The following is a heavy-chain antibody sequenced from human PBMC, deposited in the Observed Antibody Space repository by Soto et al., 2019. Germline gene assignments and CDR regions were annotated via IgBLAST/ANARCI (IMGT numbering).Heavy chain of an antibody. V-gene: IGHV3-74*01. Sequence: EVQLVESGGGLVQPGGSLRLSCAASGFNFSSYWMHWVRQAPGKGLVWVSRINSDGSSTSYADSVKGRFTMSREKAKNTLYLQMNSLRAEDTAVYYCVRTSLVVSAATREAYWGQGTLVTVSS. CDR1: GFNFSSYW. D-gene: IGHD2-15*01. CDR2: INSDGSST. J-gene: IGHJ4*02. CDR3: VRTSLVVSAATREAY.